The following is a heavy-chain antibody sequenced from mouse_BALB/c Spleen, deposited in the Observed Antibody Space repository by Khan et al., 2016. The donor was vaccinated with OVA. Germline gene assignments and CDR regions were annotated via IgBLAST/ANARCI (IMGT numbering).Heavy chain of an antibody. J-gene: IGHJ2*01. V-gene: IGHV5-17*02. CDR3: ATTYFYGYYFDY. D-gene: IGHD1-1*01. CDR1: GFTFSSYG. CDR2: ISGDSNTI. Sequence: EVELVESGGGLVQPGGSRKLSCAASGFTFSSYGMHWVRQAPERGLEWVAFISGDSNTIYYAVTVKGRFTISRDNPRNTLFLQMTSLMSEDTAMYYCATTYFYGYYFDYWGPGTTLTVSS.